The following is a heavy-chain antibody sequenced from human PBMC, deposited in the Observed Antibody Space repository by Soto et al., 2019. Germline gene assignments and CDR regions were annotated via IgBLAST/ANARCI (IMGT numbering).Heavy chain of an antibody. J-gene: IGHJ4*02. CDR1: FGDAW. Sequence: FGDAWLSWVRQAPGKGLEWVGRVKRKSDGETTDYAAPVTGRFTISRDDSKPTVYLQMNSLKIEDTGIYYCVAGSPFEYWGQGTLVTVSS. CDR2: VKRKSDGETT. V-gene: IGHV3-15*05. CDR3: VAGSPFEY. D-gene: IGHD1-26*01.